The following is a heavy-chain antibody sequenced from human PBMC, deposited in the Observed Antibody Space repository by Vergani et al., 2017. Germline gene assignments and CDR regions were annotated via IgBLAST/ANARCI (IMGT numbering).Heavy chain of an antibody. J-gene: IGHJ3*02. CDR2: ISGSGSSR. D-gene: IGHD3-10*01. CDR3: AKVSRLLWFGEANHPFDI. V-gene: IGHV3-23*01. Sequence: EVQLLESGGGLVQPGGSLRLSCAVSGFTFSTYAMTWVRQAPGKGLEWVSGISGSGSSRYYADSVKGRFTISRDNSKNTLYLQMNSLRAEDTAVYYCAKVSRLLWFGEANHPFDIWGQGTMVTVSS. CDR1: GFTFSTYA.